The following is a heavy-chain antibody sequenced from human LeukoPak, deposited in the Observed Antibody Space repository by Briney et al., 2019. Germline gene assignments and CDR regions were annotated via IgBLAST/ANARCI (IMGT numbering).Heavy chain of an antibody. CDR2: IRYDGSNK. CDR1: GFTFSSYG. J-gene: IGHJ4*02. Sequence: PGGSRRLSCAASGFTFSSYGMHWVRQAPGKGLEWVAFIRYDGSNKYYADSVKGRFTISRDNSKNTLYLQMNSLRAEDTAVYYCAKDLPGYQLPDYWGQGTLVTVSS. D-gene: IGHD2-2*01. V-gene: IGHV3-30*02. CDR3: AKDLPGYQLPDY.